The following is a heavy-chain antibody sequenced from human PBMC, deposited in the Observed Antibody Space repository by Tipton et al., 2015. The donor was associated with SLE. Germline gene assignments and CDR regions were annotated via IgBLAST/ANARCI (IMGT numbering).Heavy chain of an antibody. Sequence: GLVKPSETLSVTCTVSGGSISSYYWNWIRQTPGKGLEWIGSIYHSGSTYYNPSLKSRVAISVDTSNSQFSLKLSSVTAADTAVYYCALQYDSGGYYWFWGQGTLVTVSS. CDR3: ALQYDSGGYYWF. CDR1: GGSISSYY. J-gene: IGHJ4*02. V-gene: IGHV4-59*04. D-gene: IGHD3-22*01. CDR2: IYHSGST.